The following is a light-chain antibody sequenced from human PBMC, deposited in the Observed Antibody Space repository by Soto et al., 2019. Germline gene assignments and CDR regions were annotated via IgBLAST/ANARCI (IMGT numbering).Light chain of an antibody. J-gene: IGLJ1*01. CDR3: SSYTSSSTPDV. CDR1: SSDVGGYNY. CDR2: EVS. V-gene: IGLV2-14*01. Sequence: QSALTQPASVSGSPGQSITISCTGTSSDVGGYNYVSWYQQLPGKAPKLMIYEVSNRPSGVSNRFSGSKSGNTASLTISGLQAEDEADYYCSSYTSSSTPDVFGTGTKLTVL.